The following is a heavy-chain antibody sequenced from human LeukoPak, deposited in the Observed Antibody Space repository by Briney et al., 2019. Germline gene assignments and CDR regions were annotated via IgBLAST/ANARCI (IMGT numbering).Heavy chain of an antibody. Sequence: SETLSLTCAVYGGSFSGYYWSWIRQPPVKGLEWIGEINHSGSTNYNPSLKSRVTISVDTSKNQFSLKLSSVTAADTAVYYCARDMRQYWKSTGVFDIWGQGTMVTVSS. J-gene: IGHJ3*02. CDR2: INHSGST. CDR3: ARDMRQYWKSTGVFDI. CDR1: GGSFSGYY. V-gene: IGHV4-34*01. D-gene: IGHD2-15*01.